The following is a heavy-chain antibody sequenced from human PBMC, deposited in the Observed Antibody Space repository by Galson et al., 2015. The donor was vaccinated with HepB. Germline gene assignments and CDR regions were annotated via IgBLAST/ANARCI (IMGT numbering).Heavy chain of an antibody. Sequence: SVKVSCKASGYRFTTYGISWVRQAPGRGLEWMGWISVRTGDTNLAQNLEDRVTVAIDTSTNTVYMELRSLRSDDTAIYYCAREGVYGDYVGFAQFFGVDVWGQGTSVIVSS. V-gene: IGHV1-18*04. J-gene: IGHJ6*02. CDR3: AREGVYGDYVGFAQFFGVDV. CDR2: ISVRTGDT. CDR1: GYRFTTYG. D-gene: IGHD4-17*01.